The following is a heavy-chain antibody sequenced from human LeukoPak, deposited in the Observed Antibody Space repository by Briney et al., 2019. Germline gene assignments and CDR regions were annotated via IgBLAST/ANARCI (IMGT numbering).Heavy chain of an antibody. Sequence: GGSLRLSCAASGFIFDDYAMHWVRQAPGKGLEWVSGISWNSGSTDYADSVKGRFTISRDNSKNTLYLQMNSLRAEDTAVYYCARDGIYLRYDSSGYYHPDYWGQGTLVTVSS. V-gene: IGHV3-9*01. CDR3: ARDGIYLRYDSSGYYHPDY. D-gene: IGHD3-22*01. CDR2: ISWNSGST. CDR1: GFIFDDYA. J-gene: IGHJ4*02.